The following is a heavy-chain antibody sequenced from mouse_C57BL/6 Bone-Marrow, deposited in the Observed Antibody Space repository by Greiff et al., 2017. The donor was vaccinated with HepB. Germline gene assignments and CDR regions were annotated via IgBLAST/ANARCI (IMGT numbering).Heavy chain of an antibody. CDR2: ISNGGGST. Sequence: DVMLVESGGGLVQPGGSLKLSCAASGFTFSDYYMYWVRQTPEKRLEWVAYISNGGGSTYYPDTVKGRFTISRDNAMNTLYLQMSRLKSEDTAMYYCARRGFITTVVDWYFDVWGTGTTVTVSS. CDR1: GFTFSDYY. CDR3: ARRGFITTVVDWYFDV. D-gene: IGHD1-1*01. J-gene: IGHJ1*03. V-gene: IGHV5-12*01.